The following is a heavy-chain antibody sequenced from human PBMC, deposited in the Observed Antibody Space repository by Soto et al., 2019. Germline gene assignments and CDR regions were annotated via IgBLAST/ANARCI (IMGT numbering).Heavy chain of an antibody. CDR2: IIPIFGTA. J-gene: IGHJ6*02. V-gene: IGHV1-69*06. CDR1: GGTFSSYA. CDR3: ASGIVSGYYTPPYYYYGMDV. D-gene: IGHD3-3*01. Sequence: ASVKVSCKASGGTFSSYAISWVRQAPGQGLEWMGGIIPIFGTANYAQKFQGRVTITADKSTSTAYMELSSLRSEDTAVYYCASGIVSGYYTPPYYYYGMDVWGQGTTVTVSS.